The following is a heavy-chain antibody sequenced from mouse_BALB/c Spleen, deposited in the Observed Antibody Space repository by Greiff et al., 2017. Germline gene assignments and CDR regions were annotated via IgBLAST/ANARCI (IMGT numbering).Heavy chain of an antibody. CDR2: ISYSGST. D-gene: IGHD1-1*01. CDR3: ARYKLRDWYFDV. CDR1: GDSITSGY. V-gene: IGHV3-8*02. Sequence: EVMLVESGPSLVKPSQPLSLTCSVTGDSITSGYWNWIRKFPGNKLEYMGYISYSGSTYYNPSLKSRISITRDTSKNQYYLQLNSVTTEDTATYYCARYKLRDWYFDVWGAGTTVTVSS. J-gene: IGHJ1*01.